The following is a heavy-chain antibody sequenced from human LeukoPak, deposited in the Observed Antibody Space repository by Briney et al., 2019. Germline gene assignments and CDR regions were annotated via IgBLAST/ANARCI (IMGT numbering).Heavy chain of an antibody. J-gene: IGHJ4*02. Sequence: PGGSLRLSCAASGFTFDDYAMHWVRQAPGKGLEWVSGISWNSGSIGYADSVKGRFTISRDNAKNSLYLQLNSLRADDTAVYYCVRDVRGRFDTSGYLIGFKWGQGTLVTVSS. CDR2: ISWNSGSI. D-gene: IGHD3-22*01. CDR1: GFTFDDYA. CDR3: VRDVRGRFDTSGYLIGFK. V-gene: IGHV3-9*01.